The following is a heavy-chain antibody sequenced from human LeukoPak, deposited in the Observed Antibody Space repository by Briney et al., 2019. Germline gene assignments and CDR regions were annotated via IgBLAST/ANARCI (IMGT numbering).Heavy chain of an antibody. J-gene: IGHJ6*04. V-gene: IGHV3-48*03. CDR2: ISGSGSVI. D-gene: IGHD3-10*01. CDR3: ARARYYGSGSYYPSVDGMDV. Sequence: PVGSLGRSCAAAGLTFSSYEMNWVRQAPGEWLECVSYISGSGSVIYYADSVRGRFTISRANAKNSLYLQMNSLRVEDTAVYYCARARYYGSGSYYPSVDGMDVWGKGTTVTVSS. CDR1: GLTFSSYE.